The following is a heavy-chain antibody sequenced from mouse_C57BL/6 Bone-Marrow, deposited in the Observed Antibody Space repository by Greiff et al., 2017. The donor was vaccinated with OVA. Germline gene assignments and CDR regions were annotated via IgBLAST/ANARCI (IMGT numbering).Heavy chain of an antibody. J-gene: IGHJ3*01. D-gene: IGHD3-2*02. CDR3: ARERDSSGPWFAY. Sequence: QVQLQQSGAELVRPGASVKLSCKASGYTFTDYYINWVKQRPGQGLEWIARIYPGSGNTYYNEKFKGKATLTAEKSSSTAYMQLSSLTSEDSAVYFCARERDSSGPWFAYWGQGTLVTVSA. CDR2: IYPGSGNT. CDR1: GYTFTDYY. V-gene: IGHV1-76*01.